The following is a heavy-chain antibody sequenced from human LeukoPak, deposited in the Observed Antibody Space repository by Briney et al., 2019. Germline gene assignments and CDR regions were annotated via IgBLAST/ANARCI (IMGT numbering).Heavy chain of an antibody. V-gene: IGHV3-11*01. J-gene: IGHJ4*02. CDR3: VRGPAEVDY. CDR1: GFTFSDYY. D-gene: IGHD6-13*01. CDR2: ITSSGSTI. Sequence: GGSLRLSCAASGFTFSDYYMGWIRQAPGKGLEWVAFITSSGSTIYYADSVKGRLNISRDNAKKSQYLQMSSLRAEDTAVYYCVRGPAEVDYWGPGTLVTVSS.